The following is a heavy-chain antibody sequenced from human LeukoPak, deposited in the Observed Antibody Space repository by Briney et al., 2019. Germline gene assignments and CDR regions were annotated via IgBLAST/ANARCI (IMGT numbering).Heavy chain of an antibody. CDR1: GFTFNNYA. CDR3: ARDEVWFGTIDY. J-gene: IGHJ4*02. CDR2: ISYEGSNK. Sequence: GRSLRLSCAASGFTFNNYAMHWVRQAPGKGLEWVAVISYEGSNKYYADSVKGRFTISRDNSRNTLFLQMNSLRAEDTAIYYCARDEVWFGTIDYWGQGTLVTVSS. V-gene: IGHV3-30-3*01. D-gene: IGHD3-10*01.